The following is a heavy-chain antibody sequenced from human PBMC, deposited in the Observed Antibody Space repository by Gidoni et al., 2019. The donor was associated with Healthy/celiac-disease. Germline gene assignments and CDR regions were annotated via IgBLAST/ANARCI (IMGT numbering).Heavy chain of an antibody. Sequence: QVQLVQAGAEVKKPGASGKVSCKASGCTFTSHPMHWVRQAPGQRLEWMGGVNADNGNTKYSQKFQGRVTITRDTSASTAYMELGSLSSADTAVYYCARSLVGSGDFDYWGQGTLVTVSS. CDR3: ARSLVGSGDFDY. CDR1: GCTFTSHP. D-gene: IGHD3-10*01. V-gene: IGHV1-3*01. CDR2: VNADNGNT. J-gene: IGHJ4*02.